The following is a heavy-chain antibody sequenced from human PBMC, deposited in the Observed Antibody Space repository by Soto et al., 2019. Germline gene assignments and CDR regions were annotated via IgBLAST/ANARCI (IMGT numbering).Heavy chain of an antibody. V-gene: IGHV2-5*01. CDR1: GFSLSTSGVG. Sequence: QGTLKESGPTLVKPTQTLTLTCSFSGFSLSTSGVGVGWIRQSPGKALEWLALIYWSGDEHYRPSLKSRLTIIKDTSKNHVVLIITDMDPVDTATYCCARGLATLPVFAFDIWGQGTMVTVSS. CDR2: IYWSGDE. J-gene: IGHJ3*02. CDR3: ARGLATLPVFAFDI. D-gene: IGHD6-6*01.